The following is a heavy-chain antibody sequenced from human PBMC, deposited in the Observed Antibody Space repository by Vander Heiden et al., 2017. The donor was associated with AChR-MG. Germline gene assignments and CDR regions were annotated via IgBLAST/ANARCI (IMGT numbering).Heavy chain of an antibody. Sequence: QVQLQQWGAGLLKPSETLSLTCAVYGGSFSGYYWRWIRQPPGKGLEWIGEINHSGSTNYNPSLKSRVAISVDTSKNQFSLKLSSVTAAETAVYYCARGYSGREQSKNWFDPWVEGTLVAVSS. CDR1: GGSFSGYY. V-gene: IGHV4-34*01. CDR3: ARGYSGREQSKNWFDP. D-gene: IGHD3-10*01. J-gene: IGHJ5*02. CDR2: INHSGST.